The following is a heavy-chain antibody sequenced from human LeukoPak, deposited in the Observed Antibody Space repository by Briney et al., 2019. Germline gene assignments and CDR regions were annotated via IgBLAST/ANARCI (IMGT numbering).Heavy chain of an antibody. CDR2: ISWNSGSI. CDR3: AKDIGQWLGKYYFDY. CDR1: GFTFDDYA. D-gene: IGHD6-19*01. Sequence: GRSLRLSCAASGFTFDDYAMHWVRQAPGKGLEWVSGISWNSGSIGYADSVKGRFTISRDHAKNSLYLQMNSLRAEDTALYYCAKDIGQWLGKYYFDYWGQGTLVTVSS. V-gene: IGHV3-9*01. J-gene: IGHJ4*02.